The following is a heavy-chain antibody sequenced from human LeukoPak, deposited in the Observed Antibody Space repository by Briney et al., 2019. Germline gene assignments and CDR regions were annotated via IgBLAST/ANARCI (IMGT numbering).Heavy chain of an antibody. CDR2: SKNKDYAYST. D-gene: IGHD3-10*01. Sequence: PGGSLRLSCAASGFTFSDHLMDWVRQAPGKGLEWIGRSKNKDYAYSTVYAASVKGRFTISRDDSKNTLYLQMNSLKTEDTAVYYCTTTAFYGSGSYYTGSFDYWGQGTLVTVSS. J-gene: IGHJ4*02. CDR3: TTTAFYGSGSYYTGSFDY. V-gene: IGHV3-72*01. CDR1: GFTFSDHL.